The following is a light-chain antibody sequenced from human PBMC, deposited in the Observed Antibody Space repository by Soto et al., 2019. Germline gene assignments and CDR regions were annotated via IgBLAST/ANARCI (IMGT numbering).Light chain of an antibody. Sequence: EIVITQSPAALSVSPGERVTLSCRASQSVGKNLAWYQQRPGQGPRLLIYAASDRATDIPVSFSGSGSGTEFTLTISSLQSEDSAVYYCQQYNNWPPWTFGRGTKVEF. V-gene: IGKV3-15*01. CDR3: QQYNNWPPWT. J-gene: IGKJ1*01. CDR2: AAS. CDR1: QSVGKN.